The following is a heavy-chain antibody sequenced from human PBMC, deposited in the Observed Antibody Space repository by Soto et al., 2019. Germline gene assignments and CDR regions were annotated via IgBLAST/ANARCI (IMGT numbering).Heavy chain of an antibody. CDR2: INPDNGNT. V-gene: IGHV1-3*01. CDR3: ARVRPAYASGKNDAFES. D-gene: IGHD3-10*01. Sequence: ASVKFACTSSGYTFTRYTMNWVRQAPGQRLEWMGWINPDNGNTKSSQKFQDRVIITRDTSASTAYMDLSSLRSEDTAVYYCARVRPAYASGKNDAFESCGQGKMV. J-gene: IGHJ3*02. CDR1: GYTFTRYT.